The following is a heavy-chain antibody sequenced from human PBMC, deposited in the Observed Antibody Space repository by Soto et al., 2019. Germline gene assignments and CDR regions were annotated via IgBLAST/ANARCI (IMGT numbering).Heavy chain of an antibody. CDR3: ARNGPLEWLSHPNYYYGMDV. Sequence: ASVKVSCKASGYTFTGYYMHWVRQAPGQGLEWMGWINPNSGGTNYAQKFQGRVTMTRDTSISTAYMELSRLRSDDTAVYYCARNGPLEWLSHPNYYYGMDVWGQGTTVTVS. CDR1: GYTFTGYY. J-gene: IGHJ6*02. V-gene: IGHV1-2*02. CDR2: INPNSGGT. D-gene: IGHD3-3*01.